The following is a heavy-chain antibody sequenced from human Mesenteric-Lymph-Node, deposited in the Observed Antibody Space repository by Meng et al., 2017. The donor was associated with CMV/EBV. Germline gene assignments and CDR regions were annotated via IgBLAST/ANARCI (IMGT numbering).Heavy chain of an antibody. J-gene: IGHJ4*02. Sequence: SGGSISSGGYYWGWIRQHPGKGLEWIGYIYYSGSTYYNPSLKSRVTISVDTSKNQFSLKLSSVTAADTAVYYCARAKGGNRDNYFDYWGQGTLVTVSS. D-gene: IGHD4-23*01. CDR1: GGSISSGGYY. CDR3: ARAKGGNRDNYFDY. V-gene: IGHV4-31*02. CDR2: IYYSGST.